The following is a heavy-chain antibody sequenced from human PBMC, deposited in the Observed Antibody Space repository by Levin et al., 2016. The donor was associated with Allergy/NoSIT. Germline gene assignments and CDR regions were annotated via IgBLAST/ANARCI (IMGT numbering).Heavy chain of an antibody. V-gene: IGHV3-21*01. CDR3: ARSIMVDGATRAMDV. J-gene: IGHJ6*02. CDR2: ISGDSYHI. D-gene: IGHD2-8*01. Sequence: WIRQPPGKGLEWVSIISGDSYHIFQADSVKGRFTISRDNAENSLYLQMNSLRAEDTAVYYCARSIMVDGATRAMDVWGQGTTVTVSS.